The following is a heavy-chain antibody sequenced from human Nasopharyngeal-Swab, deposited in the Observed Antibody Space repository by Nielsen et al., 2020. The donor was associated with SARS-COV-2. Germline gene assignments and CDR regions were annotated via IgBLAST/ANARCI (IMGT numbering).Heavy chain of an antibody. CDR1: GFTFSSYG. Sequence: GESLKISCAASGFTFSSYGMHWVRQAPGKGLEWVAVISYDGSNKYYADSVKGRFTISRDNSKNTLYLQMNSLRAEDTAVYYCARHYDFWSGYYNSHFYGMDVWGQGTTVTVSS. D-gene: IGHD3-3*01. J-gene: IGHJ6*02. CDR3: ARHYDFWSGYYNSHFYGMDV. CDR2: ISYDGSNK. V-gene: IGHV3-30*03.